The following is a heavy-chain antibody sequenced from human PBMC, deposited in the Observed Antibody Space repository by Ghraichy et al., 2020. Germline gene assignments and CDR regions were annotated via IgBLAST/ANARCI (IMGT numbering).Heavy chain of an antibody. CDR3: AKGGLAVKGFDY. CDR2: IGIGGGNT. J-gene: IGHJ4*02. D-gene: IGHD2-15*01. CDR1: ELTFSSYA. V-gene: IGHV3-23*01. Sequence: LSLTCAASELTFSSYAMSWVRQAPGKGLEWVSAIGIGGGNTYYADSVMGRFTISRDDSKNTLYLQMNSLRAEDTAVYYCAKGGLAVKGFDYWGQGTLVTVSS.